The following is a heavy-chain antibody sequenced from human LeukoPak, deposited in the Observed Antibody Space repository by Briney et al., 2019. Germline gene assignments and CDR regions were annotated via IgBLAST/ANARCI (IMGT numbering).Heavy chain of an antibody. CDR1: GYTFTSYG. CDR2: ISAYNGNT. D-gene: IGHD3-3*01. Sequence: ASVKVSCKASGYTFTSYGISWVRQAPGQGLEWMGWISAYNGNTNYAQKLQGRVTMTTDTSTSTAYMELRSLRSDDTAMYYCARDPATSGSYDFWSGYQFSYYYYMDVWGKGTTVTVSS. V-gene: IGHV1-18*01. CDR3: ARDPATSGSYDFWSGYQFSYYYYMDV. J-gene: IGHJ6*03.